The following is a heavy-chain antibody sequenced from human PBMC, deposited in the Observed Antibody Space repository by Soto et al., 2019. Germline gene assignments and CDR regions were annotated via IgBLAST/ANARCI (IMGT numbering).Heavy chain of an antibody. Sequence: QITLKESGPPLVKPTQTLTLTCTFSGFSLSTSGVGVGWIRQPPGKALEWLALIYWDDDKRYSPSLKSRLTITKDTSKNQVVLTMTNMDPVDTATYYCAHSRDGYTRGGFDYWGQGTLVTVSS. CDR1: GFSLSTSGVG. D-gene: IGHD5-12*01. J-gene: IGHJ4*02. CDR2: IYWDDDK. V-gene: IGHV2-5*02. CDR3: AHSRDGYTRGGFDY.